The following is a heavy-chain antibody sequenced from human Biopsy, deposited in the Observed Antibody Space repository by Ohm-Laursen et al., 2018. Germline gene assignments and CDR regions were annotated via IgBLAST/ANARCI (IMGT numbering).Heavy chain of an antibody. CDR1: FYTFTDYY. V-gene: IGHV1-46*01. J-gene: IGHJ4*02. CDR3: ALASFDY. CDR2: INPGGNST. Sequence: ASVKVSCKASFYTFTDYYIHWVRQAPGQGLEWMGIINPGGNSTAHTQNFQGRVTMTWDTSTTTVYMELSSLRSEDTAVYYCALASFDYWGQGTLVTVPS.